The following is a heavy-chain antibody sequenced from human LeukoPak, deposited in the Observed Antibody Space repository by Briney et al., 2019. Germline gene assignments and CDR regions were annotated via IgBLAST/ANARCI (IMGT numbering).Heavy chain of an antibody. CDR1: GGSISSYY. CDR2: IYYSGST. Sequence: SETLSLTCTVSGGSISSYYWSWIRQPPGKGLEWIGYIYYSGSTNYTPSLKSRVTISGDTSKNHFSLQLSSVTAADTAVYYCARGIAARGRWGQGTLVTVSS. J-gene: IGHJ4*02. V-gene: IGHV4-59*01. D-gene: IGHD6-13*01. CDR3: ARGIAARGR.